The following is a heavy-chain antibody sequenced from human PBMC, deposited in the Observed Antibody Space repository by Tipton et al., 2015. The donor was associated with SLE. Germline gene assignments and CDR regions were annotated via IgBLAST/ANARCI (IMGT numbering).Heavy chain of an antibody. CDR1: GYTFTSYG. Sequence: QSGAEVKKPGASVKVSCKASGYTFTSYGISWVRQAPGQGLEWMGWINTYSGNTNYSQKVQGRVTMTTDTSTSTAYMELRSLRSDDTAVYYCARDEGASVELGADYWGQGTLVTVSS. V-gene: IGHV1-18*01. CDR2: INTYSGNT. J-gene: IGHJ4*02. CDR3: ARDEGASVELGADY. D-gene: IGHD1-7*01.